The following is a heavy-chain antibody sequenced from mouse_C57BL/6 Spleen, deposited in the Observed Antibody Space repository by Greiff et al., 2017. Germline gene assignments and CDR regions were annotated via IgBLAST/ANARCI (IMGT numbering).Heavy chain of an antibody. Sequence: QVQLQQPGAELVKPGASVKLSCKASGYTFTSYWMHWVKQRPGQGLEWIGMIHPNSGSTNYNEKFKSKATLTVDKSSNTAYMQLSSLTSEDSAVYYCARGDCGYDYDYWGQGTTLTVSS. CDR3: ARGDCGYDYDY. V-gene: IGHV1-64*01. CDR2: IHPNSGST. CDR1: GYTFTSYW. J-gene: IGHJ2*01. D-gene: IGHD2-2*01.